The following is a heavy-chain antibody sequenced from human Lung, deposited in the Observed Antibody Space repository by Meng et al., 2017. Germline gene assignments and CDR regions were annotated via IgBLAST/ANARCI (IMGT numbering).Heavy chain of an antibody. CDR2: TYYRSKWYN. V-gene: IGHV6-1*01. D-gene: IGHD6-19*01. CDR1: GESVSSNSAA. Sequence: QVHLPQAGPGLGKPSQTISRPCAISGESVSSNSAAWNWIRQSPPRGLEWRGRTYYRSKWYNGYAVSVRSRITINPDTSKNQFSLQLNSVTPEDTAVYYCARSQQWLDSWGQGTLVTVSS. J-gene: IGHJ4*02. CDR3: ARSQQWLDS.